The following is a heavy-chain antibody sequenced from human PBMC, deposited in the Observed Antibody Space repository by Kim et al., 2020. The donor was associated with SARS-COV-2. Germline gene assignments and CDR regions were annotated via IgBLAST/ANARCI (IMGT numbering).Heavy chain of an antibody. V-gene: IGHV4-39*01. Sequence: SETLSLTCTVSGGSISSSSYYWGWIRQPPGKGLEWIGSIYYSGSTYYNPSIKSRVTISVDTSKNQFSLKLSSVTAADTAVYYCARGLGTLWFGEPLFDYWGQGTLVTVSS. CDR2: IYYSGST. D-gene: IGHD3-10*01. CDR1: GGSISSSSYY. J-gene: IGHJ4*02. CDR3: ARGLGTLWFGEPLFDY.